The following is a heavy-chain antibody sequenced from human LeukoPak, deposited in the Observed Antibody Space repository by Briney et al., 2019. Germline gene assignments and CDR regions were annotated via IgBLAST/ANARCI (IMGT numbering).Heavy chain of an antibody. CDR2: IYYSGST. D-gene: IGHD5-24*01. CDR1: GGSISTYH. J-gene: IGHJ4*02. CDR3: ARGLRSRDGYNYDYFDD. Sequence: SETLSLTCTVSGGSISTYHWSWIRQPPGKGLERIGNIYYSGSTNYNPSLKSRVTISVDTSKNQFSLKLSSVTAADTAVYYCARGLRSRDGYNYDYFDDWGQGTLVTVSS. V-gene: IGHV4-59*01.